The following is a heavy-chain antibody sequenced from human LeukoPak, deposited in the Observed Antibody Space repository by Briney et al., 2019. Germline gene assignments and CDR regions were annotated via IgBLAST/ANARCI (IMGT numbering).Heavy chain of an antibody. CDR3: GRNLGSGSDH. J-gene: IGHJ4*02. D-gene: IGHD3-10*01. Sequence: PSETLSLTCNVSGDSISGPYWNWIRQSPGRGLEWIGYTHCTGETNYNPSLKSRLTMSVDTSNNQVYLRLSSVTAADTAVYYCGRNLGSGSDHWGQGTLVTVSS. CDR2: THCTGET. V-gene: IGHV4-59*11. CDR1: GDSISGPY.